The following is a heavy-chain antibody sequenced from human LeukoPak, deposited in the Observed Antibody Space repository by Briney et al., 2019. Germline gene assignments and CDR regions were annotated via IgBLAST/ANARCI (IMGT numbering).Heavy chain of an antibody. V-gene: IGHV4-34*01. CDR3: AKVTASGFFDY. CDR2: INHSGST. CDR1: GGSFSGYY. D-gene: IGHD2-21*02. J-gene: IGHJ4*02. Sequence: KPSETLSLTCAVYGGSFSGYYWSWIRQPPGKGLEWIGEINHSGSTNYNPSLKSRVTISVDASKKQFSLKLSSVTAADTAVYYCAKVTASGFFDYWGQGTLVTVSS.